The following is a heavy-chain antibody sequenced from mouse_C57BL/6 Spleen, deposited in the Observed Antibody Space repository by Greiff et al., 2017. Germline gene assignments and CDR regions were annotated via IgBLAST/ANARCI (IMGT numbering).Heavy chain of an antibody. CDR1: GFTFSSYT. J-gene: IGHJ4*01. V-gene: IGHV5-9*01. CDR2: ISGGGGNT. CDR3: ARQDYYGSSYARDY. D-gene: IGHD1-1*01. Sequence: EVKVVESGGGLVKPGGSLKLSCAASGFTFSSYTMSWVRQTPEKRLEWVATISGGGGNTYYPDSVKGRFPISRDNAKNTLYLQMSSLRSEDTALYYCARQDYYGSSYARDYWGQGTSVTVSS.